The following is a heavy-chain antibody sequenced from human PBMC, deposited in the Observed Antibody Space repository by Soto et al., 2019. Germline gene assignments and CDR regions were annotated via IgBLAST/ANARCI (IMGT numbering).Heavy chain of an antibody. CDR3: ARDTILDP. CDR1: EFTFSSYS. D-gene: IGHD2-21*01. Sequence: EVQLVESGGGFVQPGGSLRLSCAASEFTFSSYSMNWVRQAPGKGPEWISYISSSGSTIYYAGSVKGRFTISRDNAKNSLFLQMSSLRDEDTAIYYCARDTILDPWGQGTLVTVS. J-gene: IGHJ5*02. V-gene: IGHV3-48*02. CDR2: ISSSGSTI.